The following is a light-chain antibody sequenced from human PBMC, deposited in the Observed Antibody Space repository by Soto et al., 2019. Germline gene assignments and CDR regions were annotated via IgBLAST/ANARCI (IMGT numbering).Light chain of an antibody. J-gene: IGLJ3*02. CDR1: SSDVGAYDY. CDR3: SSFAAKDNVV. V-gene: IGLV2-8*01. Sequence: QSVLTQPPSASGSPGQSVTISCTGTSSDVGAYDYVCWYQQHPGKAPKLMIYEVNKRPSGVPDRFSGSKSGNTASLTVSGLQAGDEADYYCSSFAAKDNVVFGGGTKVTVL. CDR2: EVN.